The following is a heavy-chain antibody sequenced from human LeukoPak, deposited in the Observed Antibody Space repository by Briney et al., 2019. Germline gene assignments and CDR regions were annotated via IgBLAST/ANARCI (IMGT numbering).Heavy chain of an antibody. J-gene: IGHJ4*02. D-gene: IGHD5-12*01. CDR2: ISDSGDST. CDR3: ATRRWLREAFFDY. V-gene: IGHV3-23*01. CDR1: GFTFSSFA. Sequence: GGSLRLSCAASGFTFSSFAMYGARQAPGRGLEGGSCISDSGDSTYYADSGKGRFTISRDNSKNTLYLQLNSLRAEATAVYFCATRRWLREAFFDYWGQGTLVTVSS.